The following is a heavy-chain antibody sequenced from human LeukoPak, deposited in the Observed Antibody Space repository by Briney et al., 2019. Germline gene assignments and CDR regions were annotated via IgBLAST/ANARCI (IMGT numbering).Heavy chain of an antibody. J-gene: IGHJ4*02. Sequence: ETLSLTCTVSGGSISSSGYYWGWVRQPPGKGLEWIASIYYSRSTSYNPSLRSRVTISVDTSKSQFSLKLSSVTAADTALYYCVRSRDGYNLLDYWGQGTLVTVSS. CDR2: IYYSRST. CDR1: GGSISSSGYY. CDR3: VRSRDGYNLLDY. D-gene: IGHD5-24*01. V-gene: IGHV4-39*01.